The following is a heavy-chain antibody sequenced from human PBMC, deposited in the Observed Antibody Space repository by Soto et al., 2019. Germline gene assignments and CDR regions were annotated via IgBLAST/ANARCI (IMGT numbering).Heavy chain of an antibody. CDR1: GGTFSSYA. D-gene: IGHD5-12*01. V-gene: IGHV1-69*13. J-gene: IGHJ5*02. CDR2: IIPIFGTA. CDR3: ARDSRHSGYDSYWFDP. Sequence: GASVKVSCKASGGTFSSYAISWVRQAPGQGLEWMGGIIPIFGTANYAQKFQGRVTITADESTSTAYMELSSLRSEDTAVYYCARDSRHSGYDSYWFDPWGQGTLVTVSS.